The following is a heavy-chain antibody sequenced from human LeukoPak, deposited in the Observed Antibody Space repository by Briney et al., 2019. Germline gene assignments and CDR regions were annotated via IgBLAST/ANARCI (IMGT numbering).Heavy chain of an antibody. V-gene: IGHV4-59*11. CDR3: ARVLDHGNPDY. CDR1: GGSISVLY. Sequence: PSETLSLTCTVSGGSISVLYCSWIRQPPGKGLEWIGYIHYSGSTNYNPSLKSRVTISVDTSKNRFSLKLSSVTAADTAVYYCARVLDHGNPDYWGQGTLVTVSS. CDR2: IHYSGST. D-gene: IGHD4-23*01. J-gene: IGHJ4*02.